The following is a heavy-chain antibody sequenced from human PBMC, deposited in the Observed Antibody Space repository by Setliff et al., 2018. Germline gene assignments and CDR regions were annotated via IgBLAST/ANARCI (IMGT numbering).Heavy chain of an antibody. CDR1: GYTFSSYA. CDR2: INTNTGNP. CDR3: ARASRFGTIKYRGDYYMDV. D-gene: IGHD3-10*01. V-gene: IGHV7-4-1*02. J-gene: IGHJ6*03. Sequence: ASVKVSCKASGYTFSSYAISWMRQAPGQGLEWMGWINTNTGNPSYAQGFTGRFVFSLDTSVSTAYLQISSLKAEDTALYYCARASRFGTIKYRGDYYMDVWGKGTTVTVSS.